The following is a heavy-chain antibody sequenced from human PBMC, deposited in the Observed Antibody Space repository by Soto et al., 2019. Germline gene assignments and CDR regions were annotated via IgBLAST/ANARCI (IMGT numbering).Heavy chain of an antibody. V-gene: IGHV1-18*01. CDR3: ARGLTAVVAFDI. CDR2: ISAYNGNT. J-gene: IGHJ3*02. CDR1: GYTFTSYG. Sequence: ASVKVSCKASGYTFTSYGISWVRQAPGQGLEWMGWISAYNGNTNYAQKLQGRVTMTTNTSTSTAYMELRSLRSEDTAVYYCARGLTAVVAFDIRGQGTMVTVSS.